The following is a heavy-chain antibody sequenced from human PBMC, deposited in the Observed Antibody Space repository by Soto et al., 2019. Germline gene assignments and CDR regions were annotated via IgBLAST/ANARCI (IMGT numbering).Heavy chain of an antibody. CDR3: ARADDYGDYGSDY. J-gene: IGHJ4*02. CDR2: ISAYNGNT. CDR1: GYTFTSYG. V-gene: IGHV1-18*01. D-gene: IGHD4-17*01. Sequence: QVQLVQSGAEVKKPGASVKVSCKASGYTFTSYGISWVRQAPGQGLEWMGWISAYNGNTNYAQKLQVRVTMTTDTSTSTDYMELRSLKSDVTAVYYWARADDYGDYGSDYWGQGTLVTVSS.